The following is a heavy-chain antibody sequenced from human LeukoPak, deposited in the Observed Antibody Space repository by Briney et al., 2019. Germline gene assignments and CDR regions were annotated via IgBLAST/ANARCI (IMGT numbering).Heavy chain of an antibody. CDR2: IYYSGST. J-gene: IGHJ4*02. V-gene: IGHV4-39*01. CDR3: ARGAPMVRGVISFDY. D-gene: IGHD3-10*01. CDR1: GGSISSSSYY. Sequence: SETLSLTCTVSGGSISSSSYYWGWIRQPPGKGLEWIGSIYYSGSTYYNPSLKSRVTISVDTSKNQFSLKLSSVTAADTAVYYCARGAPMVRGVISFDYWGQGTLVTVSS.